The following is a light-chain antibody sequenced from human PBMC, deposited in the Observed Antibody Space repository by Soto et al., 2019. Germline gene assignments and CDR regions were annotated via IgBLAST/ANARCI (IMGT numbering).Light chain of an antibody. CDR3: QQYNNWPLWT. CDR2: GAS. CDR1: QSVSSN. V-gene: IGKV3-15*01. Sequence: EIVMTQSPATLSVSPGERATLSCRASQSVSSNLAWYQQKPGQAPRLLIYGASTRATDIPARFSGSGSGTEFTLTISSLQSEDFAVYYCQQYNNWPLWTF. J-gene: IGKJ1*01.